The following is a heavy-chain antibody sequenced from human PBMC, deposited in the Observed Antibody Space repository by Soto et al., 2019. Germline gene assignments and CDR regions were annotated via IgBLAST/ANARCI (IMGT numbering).Heavy chain of an antibody. V-gene: IGHV1-69*01. Sequence: QVQLVQSGAEVKKPGSSVKVSCKASGGTFSSYAISWVRQAPGQGLEWMGGIIPIFGTANYAHKFQGRVTITADQSTSTAYMELSSLRSEDTAVYYCARGYCRGGSCYSYYYYGMDVWGQGTTGTVSS. CDR2: IIPIFGTA. CDR1: GGTFSSYA. D-gene: IGHD2-15*01. CDR3: ARGYCRGGSCYSYYYYGMDV. J-gene: IGHJ6*02.